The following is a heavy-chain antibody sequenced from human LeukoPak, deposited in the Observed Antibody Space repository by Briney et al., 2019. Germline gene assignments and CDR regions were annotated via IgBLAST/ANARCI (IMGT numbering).Heavy chain of an antibody. V-gene: IGHV3-23*01. D-gene: IGHD3-22*01. J-gene: IGHJ4*02. CDR2: ISGSGGGT. Sequence: GGSLRLSCAASGFTFSSYAMSWVRQAPGKGLEWVSAISGSGGGTYYADSVKGRFTISRDNSKNTLYLQMNSLRAEDTAVYYCAKVKKGVVVISYFDYWGQGTLVTVSS. CDR3: AKVKKGVVVISYFDY. CDR1: GFTFSSYA.